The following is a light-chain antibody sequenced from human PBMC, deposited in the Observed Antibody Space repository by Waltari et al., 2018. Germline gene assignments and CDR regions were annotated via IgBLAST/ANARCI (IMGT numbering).Light chain of an antibody. J-gene: IGLJ1*01. CDR1: KSDVGGYNY. V-gene: IGLV2-11*01. Sequence: QSALTQPRSVSGSPGQSVTISCTGTKSDVGGYNYVSWYQHHPGKAPKFIIYDVNKRPSGGPDRFSGAKSANTASLTISGLQADDEADYFCCSYAGAYRVFGTGTKVTVL. CDR2: DVN. CDR3: CSYAGAYRV.